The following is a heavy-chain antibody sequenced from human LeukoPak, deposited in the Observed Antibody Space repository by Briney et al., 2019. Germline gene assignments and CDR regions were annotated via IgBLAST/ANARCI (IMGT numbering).Heavy chain of an antibody. CDR1: GGSFSGYY. Sequence: PSETLSLTCAVYGGSFSGYYWSWIRQPPGKGLEWIGEINHSGSTNYNPSLKSRVTISVDTSKNQFSLKLSSVTAADTAVYYCARDHIVATIAYFDYWGQGTLVTVSS. J-gene: IGHJ4*02. CDR3: ARDHIVATIAYFDY. D-gene: IGHD5-12*01. V-gene: IGHV4-34*01. CDR2: INHSGST.